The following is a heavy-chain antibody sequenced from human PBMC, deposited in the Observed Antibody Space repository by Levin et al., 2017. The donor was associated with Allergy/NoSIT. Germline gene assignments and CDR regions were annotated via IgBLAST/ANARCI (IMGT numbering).Heavy chain of an antibody. CDR2: ISGSGGRNGGST. Sequence: ETLSLTCAASGFTFSSYAMSWVRQAPGKGLEWVSLISGSGGRNGGSTYYTDSVKGRFTISRNNSKNTLYLQMNSLRAEDTAVYYCAKEIPSHSTDYYGSGAPPDYWGQGTLVTVSS. CDR3: AKEIPSHSTDYYGSGAPPDY. V-gene: IGHV3-23*01. D-gene: IGHD3-10*01. CDR1: GFTFSSYA. J-gene: IGHJ4*02.